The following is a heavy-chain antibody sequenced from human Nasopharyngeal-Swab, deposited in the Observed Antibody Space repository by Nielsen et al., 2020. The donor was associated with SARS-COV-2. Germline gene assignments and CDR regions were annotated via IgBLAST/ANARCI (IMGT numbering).Heavy chain of an antibody. CDR3: ARAGDYVLGSYRYGRGPHDAFDI. J-gene: IGHJ3*02. CDR2: IYYSGST. V-gene: IGHV4-59*01. D-gene: IGHD3-16*02. Sequence: WIRQPPGKGLEWIGYIYYSGSTNYNPSLKSRVTISVDTSKNQFSLKLSSVTAADTAVYYCARAGDYVLGSYRYGRGPHDAFDIWGQGTMVTVSS.